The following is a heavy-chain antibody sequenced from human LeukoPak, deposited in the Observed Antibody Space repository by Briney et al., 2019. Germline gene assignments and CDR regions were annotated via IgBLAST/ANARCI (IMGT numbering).Heavy chain of an antibody. D-gene: IGHD6-13*01. CDR1: GGSISSGSYY. CDR3: ARGRARQQLENWFDP. Sequence: SETLSLTCTVSGGSISSGSYYWSWIRQPAGEGLEWIGRIYTSGSSSYNPSLKSRVTISVDTSKNQFSLKLSSVTAADTAVYYCARGRARQQLENWFDPWGQGTLVTVSS. CDR2: IYTSGSS. V-gene: IGHV4-61*02. J-gene: IGHJ5*02.